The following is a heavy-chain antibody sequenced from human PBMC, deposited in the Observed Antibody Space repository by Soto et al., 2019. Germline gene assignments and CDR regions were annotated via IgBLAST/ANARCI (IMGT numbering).Heavy chain of an antibody. V-gene: IGHV3-20*01. CDR1: GFTFDDYG. CDR3: ARRILRFGETRYNWFDP. J-gene: IGHJ5*02. Sequence: EVQLVESGGGVVRPGGSLRLSCAASGFTFDDYGMSWVRQAPGKGLEWVSGINWNGGSTGYADSVKGRFTISRDNAKNSLYLQMNSLRAEDTALYHCARRILRFGETRYNWFDPWGQGTLVTVSS. D-gene: IGHD3-10*01. CDR2: INWNGGST.